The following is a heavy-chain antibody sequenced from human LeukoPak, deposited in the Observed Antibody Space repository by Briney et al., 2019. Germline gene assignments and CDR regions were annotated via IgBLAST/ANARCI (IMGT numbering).Heavy chain of an antibody. J-gene: IGHJ3*02. D-gene: IGHD1-7*01. V-gene: IGHV4-4*09. Sequence: SKTPSLTCTVSGGSISSYYWSWIRQPPGKGLEWIGYIYTSGSTNYNPSLKSRVTISVDTSKNQFSLKLSSVTAADTAVYYCARQTGTNAFDIWGQGTMVTVSS. CDR3: ARQTGTNAFDI. CDR2: IYTSGST. CDR1: GGSISSYY.